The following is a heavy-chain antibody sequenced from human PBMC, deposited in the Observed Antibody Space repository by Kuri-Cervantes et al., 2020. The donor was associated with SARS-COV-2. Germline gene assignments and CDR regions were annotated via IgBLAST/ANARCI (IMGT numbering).Heavy chain of an antibody. CDR1: GGSFSGYY. V-gene: IGHV4-34*01. J-gene: IGHJ3*02. CDR3: ARGMELYIPRAFDI. D-gene: IGHD1-7*01. CDR2: INHSGST. Sequence: SQTLSLTCAVYGGSFSGYYWSWIRQPPGKGLEWIGEINHSGSTNYNPSLKSRVTISVDTSKNQFSLKLSSVTAADTAVYYCARGMELYIPRAFDIWGQGTRVTVSS.